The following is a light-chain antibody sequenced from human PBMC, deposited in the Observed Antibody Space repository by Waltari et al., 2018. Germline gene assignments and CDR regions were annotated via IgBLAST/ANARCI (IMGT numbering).Light chain of an antibody. CDR1: QSVYYNSNNKHY. V-gene: IGKV4-1*01. J-gene: IGKJ2*03. CDR3: QQYYTAPYS. Sequence: DIVMTQSPDSLAVSLGERATITCKSSQSVYYNSNNKHYSSWYQQKVGPPPKLLIDCAASRESGVPARFSGSVSGTDFTLSISSLQAEDVAVYYCQQYYTAPYSFGQGTKLEIK. CDR2: CAA.